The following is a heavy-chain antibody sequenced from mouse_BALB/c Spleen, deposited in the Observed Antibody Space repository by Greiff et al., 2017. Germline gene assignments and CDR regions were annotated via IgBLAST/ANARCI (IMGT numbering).Heavy chain of an antibody. CDR1: GYAFSSYW. V-gene: IGHV1-80*01. CDR2: IYPGDGDT. CDR3: ARERDYGPFAY. D-gene: IGHD1-2*01. Sequence: QVQLQQSGAELVRPGSSVKISCKASGYAFSSYWMNWVKQRPGQGLEWIGQIYPGDGDTNYNGKFKGKATLTADKSSSTAYMQLSSLTSEDSAVYFCARERDYGPFAYWGQGTLVTVSA. J-gene: IGHJ3*01.